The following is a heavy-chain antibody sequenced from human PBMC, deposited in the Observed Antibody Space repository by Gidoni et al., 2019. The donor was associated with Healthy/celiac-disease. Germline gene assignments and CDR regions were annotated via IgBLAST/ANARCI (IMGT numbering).Heavy chain of an antibody. CDR3: ARTVAAAGHRGYYYYGMDV. Sequence: QVQLQEPGPGLAEPSETLSLTCTVSGGSISSYYWSWIRQPAGKGLEWIVRIYTSGSTNYNPSLKSRVTVSVDTSKNQFSLKLSSVTAADTAVYYCARTVAAAGHRGYYYYGMDVWGKGTTVTVSS. CDR1: GGSISSYY. CDR2: IYTSGST. J-gene: IGHJ6*04. V-gene: IGHV4-4*07. D-gene: IGHD6-13*01.